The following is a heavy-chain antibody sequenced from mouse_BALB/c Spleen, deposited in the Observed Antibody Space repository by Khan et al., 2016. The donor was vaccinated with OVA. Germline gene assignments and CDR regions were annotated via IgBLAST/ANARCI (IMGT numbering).Heavy chain of an antibody. CDR2: ISSGGNT. CDR3: ARDYWFTY. J-gene: IGHJ3*01. Sequence: EVQLVESGGGLVQPGGSLKLSCEGSGFTFSNYAMSWVRQTPERRLEWVASISSGGNTYYSVSVKGRLPIPRDNARNFLYLQMSSLRSDDTAMYYCARDYWFTYWGQGTLVTVSA. CDR1: GFTFSNYA. V-gene: IGHV5-6-5*01.